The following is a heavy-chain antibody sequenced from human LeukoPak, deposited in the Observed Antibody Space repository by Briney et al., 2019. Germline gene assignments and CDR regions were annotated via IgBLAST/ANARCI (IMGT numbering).Heavy chain of an antibody. CDR3: ARDLTMVRGVIIGYFDY. CDR2: IYSGGST. J-gene: IGHJ4*02. V-gene: IGHV3-53*05. D-gene: IGHD3-10*01. CDR1: GFTVSSNY. Sequence: GGSLRLSCAASGFTVSSNYMTWVRQAPGKGLEWVSVIYSGGSTYYADSVKGRFTISRDNSKNTLYLQMNSLRAEDTAVYYCARDLTMVRGVIIGYFDYWGQGTLVTVSS.